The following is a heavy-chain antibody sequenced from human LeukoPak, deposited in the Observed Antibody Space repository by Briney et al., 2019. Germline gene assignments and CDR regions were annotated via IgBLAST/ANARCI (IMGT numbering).Heavy chain of an antibody. CDR3: AKASYYYDSSGYYY. D-gene: IGHD3-22*01. V-gene: IGHV3-23*01. Sequence: PGGSLRLSCAASGFTFSSYAMSWVRQAPGKGLGWVSAISGSGGSTYYADSVRGRFTISRDNSKNTLYLQMNSLRAEDTAVYYCAKASYYYDSSGYYYWGQGTLVTVSS. J-gene: IGHJ4*02. CDR2: ISGSGGST. CDR1: GFTFSSYA.